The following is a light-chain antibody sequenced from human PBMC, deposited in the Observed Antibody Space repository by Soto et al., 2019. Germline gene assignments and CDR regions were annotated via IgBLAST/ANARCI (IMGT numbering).Light chain of an antibody. CDR3: QQYNSYPWT. V-gene: IGKV1-5*01. Sequence: QMTQSPSTLSASVGDRVTITCRASESISSWLAWYQQKPGKAPKLLIYDVSSLESGVPSRFSGSGSGTEFTLTISSLQPDDFATYYCQQYNSYPWTFGQGTKVDIK. CDR2: DVS. J-gene: IGKJ1*01. CDR1: ESISSW.